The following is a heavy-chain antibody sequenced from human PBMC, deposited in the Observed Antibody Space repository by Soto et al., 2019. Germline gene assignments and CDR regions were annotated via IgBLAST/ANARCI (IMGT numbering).Heavy chain of an antibody. V-gene: IGHV1-2*02. CDR1: GYTFTGYY. CDR3: ARDEHNYYDSSDEGY. Sequence: QVQLVQSGAEVKKPGASVKVSCKASGYTFTGYYMHWVRQAPGQGLEWMGWINPNSGDTNYAQKFQGRVTMTRDTSISTAYMELSRLRSDDTAVYYCARDEHNYYDSSDEGYWGQGTLVTVSS. J-gene: IGHJ4*02. CDR2: INPNSGDT. D-gene: IGHD3-22*01.